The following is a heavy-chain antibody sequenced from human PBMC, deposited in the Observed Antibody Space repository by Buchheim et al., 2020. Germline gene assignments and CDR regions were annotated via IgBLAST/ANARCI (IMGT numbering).Heavy chain of an antibody. J-gene: IGHJ5*01. Sequence: QVQLQESGPGLVKPSQTLSPTCTVSGDSIRSPNYYWSWIRQPAGRGLEWIGHIYAIGSSSTKYSPSLQSRVTISVATRQNPFSLKLTSVTAADTAMYYCARLPTGSAWFDSWGQG. CDR1: GDSIRSPNYY. V-gene: IGHV4-61*02. CDR3: ARLPTGSAWFDS. CDR2: IYAIGSSST.